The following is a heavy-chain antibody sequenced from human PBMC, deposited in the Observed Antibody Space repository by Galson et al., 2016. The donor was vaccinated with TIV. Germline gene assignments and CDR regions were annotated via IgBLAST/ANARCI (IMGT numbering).Heavy chain of an antibody. CDR3: ARGPLIVVELDS. J-gene: IGHJ4*02. CDR2: ISTASITI. CDR1: GFTFSNYN. D-gene: IGHD3-22*01. V-gene: IGHV3-48*02. Sequence: SLRLSCAASGFTFSNYNMNWVRQAPGKGLEWVSYISTASITIHYADSVKGRFTISREDAKNSLYLQMNSLRDEDTAVYYCARGPLIVVELDSWGQGTLVTVSS.